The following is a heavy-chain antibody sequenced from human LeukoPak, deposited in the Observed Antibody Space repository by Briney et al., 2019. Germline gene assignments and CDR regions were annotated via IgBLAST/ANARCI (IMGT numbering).Heavy chain of an antibody. CDR3: ARGKVVAGTPGQNSWDY. D-gene: IGHD6-19*01. V-gene: IGHV4-4*07. CDR1: GFTFSSYA. J-gene: IGHJ4*02. Sequence: LRLSCAASGFTFSSYAMHWIRQPAGKGLEWIGRIHTSGSTNYNPSLKSRVTMSVDTSKNQFSLKLSSVTAADTAVYYCARGKVVAGTPGQNSWDYWGQGTLVTVSS. CDR2: IHTSGST.